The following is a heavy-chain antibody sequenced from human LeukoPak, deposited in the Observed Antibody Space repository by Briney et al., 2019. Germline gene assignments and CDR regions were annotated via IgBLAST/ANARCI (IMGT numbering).Heavy chain of an antibody. J-gene: IGHJ6*03. CDR1: SGSISIYY. CDR2: IFTSGIT. D-gene: IGHD3-10*01. Sequence: PSETQSLTCTVSSGSISIYYWNWIRQPAGKGLEWIGRIFTSGITNYNPSLKSRVTMSVDTSKNQFSLKLTSVTAADTAVYYCARESSGTYHNPLGYMDVWGKGTTVTVSS. CDR3: ARESSGTYHNPLGYMDV. V-gene: IGHV4-4*07.